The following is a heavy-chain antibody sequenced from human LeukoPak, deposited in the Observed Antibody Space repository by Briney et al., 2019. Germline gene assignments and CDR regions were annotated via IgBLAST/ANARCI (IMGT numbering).Heavy chain of an antibody. D-gene: IGHD3-3*01. J-gene: IGHJ6*03. V-gene: IGHV3-21*01. CDR3: ARGVKPQYYDFWSGYSIDYYYYYMDV. CDR2: ISSSSSYI. CDR1: GFTFSSYS. Sequence: PGGSLRLSCAASGFTFSSYSMNRVRQAPGKGLEWVSSISSSSSYIYYADSVKGRFTISRDNVKNSLYLQMNSLRAEDTAVYYCARGVKPQYYDFWSGYSIDYYYYYMDVWGKGTTVTVSS.